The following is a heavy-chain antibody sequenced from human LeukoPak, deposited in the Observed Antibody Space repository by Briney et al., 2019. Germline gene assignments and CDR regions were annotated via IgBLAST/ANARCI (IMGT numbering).Heavy chain of an antibody. D-gene: IGHD4-17*01. CDR1: AFTFSHYG. Sequence: GGSLRLSCAASAFTFSHYGMHWVRQAPGKGLEWVSGISDSGGRTYYADSVKGRFTISRDNSKNTLYLQMSSLRAEDTAVYYCAKLNAAGRVGDYLPLDYWGQGTLVTVSS. CDR2: ISDSGGRT. V-gene: IGHV3-23*01. J-gene: IGHJ4*02. CDR3: AKLNAAGRVGDYLPLDY.